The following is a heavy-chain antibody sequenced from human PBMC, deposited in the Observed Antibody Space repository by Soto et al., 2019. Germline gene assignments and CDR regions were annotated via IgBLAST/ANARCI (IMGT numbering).Heavy chain of an antibody. CDR1: GYTFTTYG. J-gene: IGHJ5*02. CDR3: ARGNYCSTTSCYHYNWFDP. Sequence: GASVKVSCKASGYTFTTYGISWVRQAPGQGLEWMGWISAYNVNTHYAQNLQGRVTMTTDTSTDTAYMELRSLRSDDTAVYYCARGNYCSTTSCYHYNWFDPWGQGTLVTVSS. CDR2: ISAYNVNT. D-gene: IGHD2-2*01. V-gene: IGHV1-18*01.